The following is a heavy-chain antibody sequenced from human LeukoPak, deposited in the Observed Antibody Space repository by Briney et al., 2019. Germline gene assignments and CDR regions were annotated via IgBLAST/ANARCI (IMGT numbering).Heavy chain of an antibody. CDR2: ISWSGGST. CDR3: AKDHGYGSGSYYAYCDY. V-gene: IGHV3-23*01. CDR1: GFTFSRYA. D-gene: IGHD3-10*01. J-gene: IGHJ4*02. Sequence: GGSLRLSCAASGFTFSRYAMRWVRQAPGGGGVWVFAISWSGGSTFYGDSVKGRLPISRDNSKHTLSLQMNRLSAEDTAVYYCAKDHGYGSGSYYAYCDYWGQGTLVTVP.